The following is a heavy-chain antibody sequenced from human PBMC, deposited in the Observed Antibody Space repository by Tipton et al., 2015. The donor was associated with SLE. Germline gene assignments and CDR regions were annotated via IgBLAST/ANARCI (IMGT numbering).Heavy chain of an antibody. CDR3: ARSYSSGWYYFDY. Sequence: SLRLSCAASGFNFSSYGMHWVRQAPGKGLEWVAVISYDGSNKYYADSVKGRFTISRDNSKNTLYLQMNSLRAEDTAVYYCARSYSSGWYYFDYWGQGTLVTVSS. V-gene: IGHV3-30*03. CDR1: GFNFSSYG. D-gene: IGHD6-19*01. CDR2: ISYDGSNK. J-gene: IGHJ4*02.